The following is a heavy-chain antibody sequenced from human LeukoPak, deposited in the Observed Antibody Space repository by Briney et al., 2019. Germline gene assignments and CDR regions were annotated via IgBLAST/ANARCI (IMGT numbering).Heavy chain of an antibody. Sequence: SETLSLTCTVSGGSISSSSYYWGWIRQPPGKGLEWIGSIYYSGSTYYNPSLKSRVTISVDTSKNQFSLKLSSVTAADTAVYYCARERRPFVVVPAAPPYDAFDIWGQGTMVTVSS. V-gene: IGHV4-39*07. J-gene: IGHJ3*02. CDR1: GGSISSSSYY. CDR2: IYYSGST. CDR3: ARERRPFVVVPAAPPYDAFDI. D-gene: IGHD2-2*01.